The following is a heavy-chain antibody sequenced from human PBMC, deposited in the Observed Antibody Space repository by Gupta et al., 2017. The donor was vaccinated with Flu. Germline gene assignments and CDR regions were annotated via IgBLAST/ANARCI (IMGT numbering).Heavy chain of an antibody. D-gene: IGHD3-16*02. V-gene: IGHV1-69*01. J-gene: IGHJ4*02. CDR2: IIPIYGAV. CDR3: ARAKSFHHDRGNYRYTSLDS. Sequence: QAPGQVLEWMRGIIPIYGAVNHAKKFQGRVTIAADESTNTATMQLSSLKSEYTAVYYCARAKSFHHDRGNYRYTSLDSWGQGTLVTVSS.